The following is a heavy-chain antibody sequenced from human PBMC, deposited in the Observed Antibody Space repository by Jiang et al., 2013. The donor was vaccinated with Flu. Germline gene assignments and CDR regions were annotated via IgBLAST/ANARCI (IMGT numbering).Heavy chain of an antibody. Sequence: LLKPSETLSLTCTVSGGSISSSSYYWSWIRQPPGKGLEWIGEINHSGSVDYNPSLKSRVTTSVDTSKNQFSLKMTSVIAADTAVYYCARLPRSGGFDIWGQGTMVTVSS. CDR1: GGSISSSSYY. J-gene: IGHJ3*02. V-gene: IGHV4-39*07. CDR2: INHSGSV. CDR3: ARLPRSGGFDI. D-gene: IGHD2-15*01.